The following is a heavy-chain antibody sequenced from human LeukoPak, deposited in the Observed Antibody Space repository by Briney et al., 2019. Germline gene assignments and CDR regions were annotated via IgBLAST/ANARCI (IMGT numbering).Heavy chain of an antibody. CDR3: ARETRGGTYRYNFLDS. Sequence: GSLRLSCAASGFTFSAFDMTWVRQAPGKGLEWLSYISADSTVVHYADSVRRRFTISRDNAKNSLHLHLNSLRAEDTAIYYCARETRGGTYRYNFLDSWGLGTLVTVSS. CDR1: GFTFSAFD. CDR2: ISADSTVV. D-gene: IGHD3-16*02. J-gene: IGHJ4*02. V-gene: IGHV3-48*03.